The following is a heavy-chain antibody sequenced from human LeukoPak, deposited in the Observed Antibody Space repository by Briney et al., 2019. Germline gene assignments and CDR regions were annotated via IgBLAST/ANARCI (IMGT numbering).Heavy chain of an antibody. Sequence: GGSLRLSCAASGFTFTTYAMSWVRQAPGKGLEWVSAISGRGGTTYYADSVKGRFTISRDNSKNTVSLQMNSLRAEDTAVYYCAKVRGAVAITFLDYRGQGTLVTVSS. CDR1: GFTFTTYA. V-gene: IGHV3-23*01. CDR2: ISGRGGTT. D-gene: IGHD3-22*01. CDR3: AKVRGAVAITFLDY. J-gene: IGHJ4*02.